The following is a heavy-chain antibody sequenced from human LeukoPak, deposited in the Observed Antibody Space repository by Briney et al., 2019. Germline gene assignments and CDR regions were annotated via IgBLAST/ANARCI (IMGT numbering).Heavy chain of an antibody. V-gene: IGHV3-30*01. CDR1: GFTFSSYA. CDR2: ISYDGSNK. D-gene: IGHD3-3*01. CDR3: AREGFLEWLSNYYYYYYMDV. J-gene: IGHJ6*03. Sequence: GRSLRLSCAASGFTFSSYAMHWVRQAPGKGLEWVAVISYDGSNKYYADSVKGRFTISRDNSKNTLYLQMNSLRAEDTAVYYCAREGFLEWLSNYYYYYYMDVWDKGTTVTVSS.